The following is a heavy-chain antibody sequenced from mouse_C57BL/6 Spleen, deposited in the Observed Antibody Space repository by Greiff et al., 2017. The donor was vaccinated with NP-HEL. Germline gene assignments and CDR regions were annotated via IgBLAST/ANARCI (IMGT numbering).Heavy chain of an antibody. CDR3: RRRGEGIDY. Sequence: QVQLKQPGAELVRPGSSVKLSCKASGYTFTSYWMHWVKQRPIQGLEWIGNIDPSDSETHYNQKFKDKATLTVDKSSSTAYMQLSSLTSEDTAVYYGRRRGEGIDYWGQGTALTVSS. V-gene: IGHV1-52*01. CDR2: IDPSDSET. J-gene: IGHJ2*01. CDR1: GYTFTSYW.